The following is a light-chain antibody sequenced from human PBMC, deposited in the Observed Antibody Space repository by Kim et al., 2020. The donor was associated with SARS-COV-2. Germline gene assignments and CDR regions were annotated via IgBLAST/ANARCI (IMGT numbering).Light chain of an antibody. CDR3: SSYTSSSTWV. V-gene: IGLV2-14*03. CDR2: DVS. CDR1: SSDGGGYNN. Sequence: ITISGTGSSSDGGGYNNVSWYQHHPGRAPKLMIYDVSTRPSGVSNRFSGSKSGNTASLTISGLQAEDAANYYCSSYTSSSTWVFGGGTQLTVL. J-gene: IGLJ3*02.